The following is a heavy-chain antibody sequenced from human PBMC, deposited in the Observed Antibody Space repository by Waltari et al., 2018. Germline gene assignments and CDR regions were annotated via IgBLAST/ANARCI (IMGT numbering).Heavy chain of an antibody. D-gene: IGHD4-17*01. CDR2: IYYSGST. CDR3: ARGDYGDPMFDY. V-gene: IGHV4-59*01. CDR1: GGSTSSYY. Sequence: QVQLQESGPGLVKPSETLSLTCTVSGGSTSSYYWSWIRQPPGKGREWIGYIYYSGSTNYNPSLKSRVTISVDTSKNQFSLKLSSVTAADTAVYYCARGDYGDPMFDYWGQGTLVTVSS. J-gene: IGHJ4*02.